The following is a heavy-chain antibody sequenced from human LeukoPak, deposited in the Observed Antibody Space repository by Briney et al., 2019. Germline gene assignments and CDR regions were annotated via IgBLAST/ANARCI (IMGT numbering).Heavy chain of an antibody. V-gene: IGHV1-69*13. Sequence: SVSVSFKASGGTFSSYAISWVRQAPGQGLEWMGGIIPIFGTANYAQKFQGRVTITADESTSTAYMELSSLRSEDTAVYYCATPSWVSPYCSGSCRHGDYYHYGMDVWGQGTLVTVSS. CDR3: ATPSWVSPYCSGSCRHGDYYHYGMDV. CDR1: GGTFSSYA. CDR2: IIPIFGTA. D-gene: IGHD2-15*01. J-gene: IGHJ6*02.